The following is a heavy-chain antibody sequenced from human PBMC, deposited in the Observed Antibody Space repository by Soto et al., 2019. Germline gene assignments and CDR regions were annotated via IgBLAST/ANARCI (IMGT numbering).Heavy chain of an antibody. CDR2: IIPIFGTA. CDR3: ATSIAALFGYYYGMDV. CDR1: GGTFSSYA. D-gene: IGHD6-13*01. V-gene: IGHV1-69*13. Sequence: SVKLSCKASGGTFSSYAISWVRQAPGQGLEWMGGIIPIFGTANYAQKFQGRVTITADESTSTAYMELSSLRSEDTAVYYCATSIAALFGYYYGMDVWGQGTTVTVSS. J-gene: IGHJ6*02.